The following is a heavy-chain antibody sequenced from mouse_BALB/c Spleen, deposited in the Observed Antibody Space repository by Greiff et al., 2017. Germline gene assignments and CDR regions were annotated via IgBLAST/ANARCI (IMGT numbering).Heavy chain of an antibody. D-gene: IGHD2-2*01. CDR2: ISSGGGST. Sequence: EVKLVESGGGLVKPGGSLKLSCAASGFAFSSYDMSWVRQTPEKRLEWVAYISSGGGSTYYPDTVKGRFTISRDNAKNTLYLQMSSLKSEDTAMYYCARDGYDGFAYWGQGTLVTVSA. V-gene: IGHV5-12-1*01. CDR1: GFAFSSYD. J-gene: IGHJ3*01. CDR3: ARDGYDGFAY.